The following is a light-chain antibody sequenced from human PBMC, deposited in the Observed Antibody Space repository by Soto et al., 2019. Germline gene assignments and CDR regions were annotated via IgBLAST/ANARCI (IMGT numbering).Light chain of an antibody. CDR2: AHN. CDR1: SSNIGGNA. CDR3: AAWDDSLDGYV. V-gene: IGLV1-44*01. Sequence: SVLTQPPSASGTPGQRVTISCSGSSSNIGGNAVNWFQQLPGTAPKLLIYAHNSRPSGVPDRFSGSKSGTSASLAISGLQSDDEADYYCAAWDDSLDGYVFGTGTKVTVL. J-gene: IGLJ1*01.